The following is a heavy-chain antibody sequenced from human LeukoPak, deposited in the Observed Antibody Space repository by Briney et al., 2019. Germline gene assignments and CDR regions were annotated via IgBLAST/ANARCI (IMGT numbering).Heavy chain of an antibody. CDR1: GFTFSTYA. V-gene: IGHV3-23*01. Sequence: GGSLRLSCVASGFTFSTYAMSWVRQAPGKGLEWVSTISGSGASTYYADSVKGRFTISRDNSKNTLYLQMNSLRAEDTAVYYCAKGIEVITFGGADYWGQGTLVTVSS. CDR3: AKGIEVITFGGADY. D-gene: IGHD3-16*01. J-gene: IGHJ4*02. CDR2: ISGSGAST.